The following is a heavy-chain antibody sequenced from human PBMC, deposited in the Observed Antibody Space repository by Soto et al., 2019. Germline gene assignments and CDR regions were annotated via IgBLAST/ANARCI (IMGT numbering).Heavy chain of an antibody. Sequence: GESLKISCKGSGYSFTSYWIGWVRQMPGKGLECMGIIYPGDSDTRYSPSFQGQVTISADKSISTAYLQWSSLKASDTAMYYCARTAAAGKYYYAMGVRGQGTTVTVSS. CDR2: IYPGDSDT. CDR3: ARTAAAGKYYYAMGV. J-gene: IGHJ6*02. D-gene: IGHD6-13*01. CDR1: GYSFTSYW. V-gene: IGHV5-51*01.